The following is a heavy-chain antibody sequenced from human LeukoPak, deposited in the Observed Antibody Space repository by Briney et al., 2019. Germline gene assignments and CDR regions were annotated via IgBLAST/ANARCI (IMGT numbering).Heavy chain of an antibody. CDR1: GFTVSSNY. J-gene: IGHJ6*02. D-gene: IGHD6-6*01. Sequence: GGSLRLSCAASGFTVSSNYMSWVRQAPGKGLEWVSVIYSGGSTYYADSVKGRFTISRDNSKNTLYLQMNSLRAEDTAVYYCGREQLGLGGMDVWGQGTTVTVSS. CDR2: IYSGGST. CDR3: GREQLGLGGMDV. V-gene: IGHV3-53*01.